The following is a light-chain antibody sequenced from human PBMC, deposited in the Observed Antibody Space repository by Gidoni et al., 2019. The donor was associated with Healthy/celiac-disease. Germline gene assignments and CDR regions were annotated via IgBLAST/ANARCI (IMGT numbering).Light chain of an antibody. Sequence: EIVLTQSPATLSLSPGERATLSCRASQSVSSYLACYQQKPGQAPRLLIYDASNRATGIPARFSGSGSGTDFTLTISSLEPKDFAVYYCQQRSNLPLTFXGXTKVEIK. V-gene: IGKV3-11*01. CDR1: QSVSSY. J-gene: IGKJ4*01. CDR3: QQRSNLPLT. CDR2: DAS.